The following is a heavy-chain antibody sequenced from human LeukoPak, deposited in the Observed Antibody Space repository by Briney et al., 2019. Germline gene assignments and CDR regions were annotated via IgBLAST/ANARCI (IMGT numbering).Heavy chain of an antibody. Sequence: SVKVPCKASGGTFSSYAISWVRQAPGQGLEWMGGIIPILGIANYAQKFQGRVTITADKSTSTAYMELSSLRSEDTAVYYCASPSVGVVVPAATYPFDYWGQGTLVTVSS. J-gene: IGHJ4*02. CDR3: ASPSVGVVVPAATYPFDY. CDR1: GGTFSSYA. D-gene: IGHD2-2*01. V-gene: IGHV1-69*10. CDR2: IIPILGIA.